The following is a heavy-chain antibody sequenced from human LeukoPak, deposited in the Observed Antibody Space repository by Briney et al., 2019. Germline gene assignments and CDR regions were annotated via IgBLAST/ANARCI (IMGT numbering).Heavy chain of an antibody. Sequence: SETLSLTCIVSGGSISSSTDYWGWIRQAPGKGLEWIGYIYYSVDTDYNPSLKSRVTISVDMSKKQFSLRLTSVTAADTAVYYCAKRRYYDSSGYSPTYYFDYWGQGILVTVSS. CDR1: GGSISSSTDY. CDR3: AKRRYYDSSGYSPTYYFDY. D-gene: IGHD3-22*01. J-gene: IGHJ4*02. CDR2: IYYSVDT. V-gene: IGHV4-61*05.